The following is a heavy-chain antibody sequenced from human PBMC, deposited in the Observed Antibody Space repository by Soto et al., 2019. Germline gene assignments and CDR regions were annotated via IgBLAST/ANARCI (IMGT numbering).Heavy chain of an antibody. Sequence: SGFTVSSNYMSWVRQAPGKGLEWVSVIYSGGSTYYADSVKGRFTISRDNSKNTLYLQMNSLRAEDTAVYYCARDAIYYYYYMDVWGKGTTVTVSS. J-gene: IGHJ6*03. CDR3: ARDAIYYYYYMDV. CDR1: GFTVSSNY. V-gene: IGHV3-66*01. CDR2: IYSGGST.